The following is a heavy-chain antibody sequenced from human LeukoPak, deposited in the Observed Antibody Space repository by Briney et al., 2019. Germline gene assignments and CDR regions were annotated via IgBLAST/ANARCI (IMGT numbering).Heavy chain of an antibody. Sequence: GGSLRLSCAASGLTFSSYAMHWVRQAPGKGLEWVAVISYDGSNKYYADSVKGRFTISRDNSKNTLYLQMNSLRAEDTAVYYCARGPYDSSGYYPDYWGQGTLVTVSS. CDR2: ISYDGSNK. CDR3: ARGPYDSSGYYPDY. CDR1: GLTFSSYA. J-gene: IGHJ4*02. V-gene: IGHV3-30-3*01. D-gene: IGHD3-22*01.